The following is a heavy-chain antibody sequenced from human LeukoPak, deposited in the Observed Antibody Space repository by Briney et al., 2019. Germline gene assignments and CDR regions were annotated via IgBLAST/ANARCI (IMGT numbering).Heavy chain of an antibody. CDR1: RFTFSSYA. CDR3: VRGAYSSGWFLGYFDY. Sequence: GGSLRLSCSASRFTFSSYAMHWVRQAPGKGLEYVSTISSNGGTTYYADPVKGRLTISRDNSKNTLYLQMSSLRAEDTAVYYCVRGAYSSGWFLGYFDYWGQGTLVTVSS. J-gene: IGHJ4*02. CDR2: ISSNGGTT. D-gene: IGHD6-19*01. V-gene: IGHV3-64D*06.